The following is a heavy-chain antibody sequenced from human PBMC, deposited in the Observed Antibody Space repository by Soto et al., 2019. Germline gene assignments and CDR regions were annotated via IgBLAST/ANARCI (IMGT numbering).Heavy chain of an antibody. CDR1: GFTFSGYG. D-gene: IGHD4-17*01. V-gene: IGHV3-33*01. CDR3: ASPTVGDAFDI. CDR2: IWYDGSNK. Sequence: QVQLVESGVGVVQPGRSLRLSCAASGFTFSGYGMHWVRQAPGKGLEWVAVIWYDGSNKYYADSVKGRFTISRDNSKNTLYLQMNSLRAEDTAVYYCASPTVGDAFDIWGQGTMVTVSS. J-gene: IGHJ3*02.